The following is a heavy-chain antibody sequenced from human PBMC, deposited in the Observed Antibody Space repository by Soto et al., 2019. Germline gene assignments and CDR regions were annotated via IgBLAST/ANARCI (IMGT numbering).Heavy chain of an antibody. CDR1: GGTFSSYA. D-gene: IGHD5-18*01. Sequence: SVKVSGKASGGTFSSYAISWVRQAPGQGLEWMGGIIPIFGTANYAQKFQGRVTITADKSTSTAYMELSSLRSEDTAVYYCARDLYKLWRYDAFDIWGQGTMVTV. CDR2: IIPIFGTA. J-gene: IGHJ3*02. V-gene: IGHV1-69*06. CDR3: ARDLYKLWRYDAFDI.